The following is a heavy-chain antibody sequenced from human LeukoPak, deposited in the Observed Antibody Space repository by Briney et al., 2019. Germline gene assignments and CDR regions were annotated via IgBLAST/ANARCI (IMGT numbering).Heavy chain of an antibody. V-gene: IGHV3-43*02. CDR2: ISGDGGSP. J-gene: IGHJ4*01. CDR3: ARDRRCTNSNCYGPFDY. CDR1: GFTFDDYA. Sequence: GGSLRLSCAASGFTFDDYAMHWVRQTPGKRLEWVSLISGDGGSPEYTDCVKGRFTISRDNSNNSLYLQMNSLRTEDTALYFCARDRRCTNSNCYGPFDYWGHGALVTVSS. D-gene: IGHD2-8*01.